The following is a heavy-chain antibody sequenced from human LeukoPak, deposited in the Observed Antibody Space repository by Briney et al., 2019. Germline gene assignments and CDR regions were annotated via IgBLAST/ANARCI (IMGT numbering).Heavy chain of an antibody. CDR1: GGSISSYY. V-gene: IGHV4-59*01. CDR3: AKRPAMLMCFDY. Sequence: PSETLSLTCTVSGGSISSYYWSWIRQPPGKGLEWIGYIYHSGSTNYNPSLKSRVTMSVDTSKNQFSLKLSSVTAADTAEYYCAKRPAMLMCFDYWGQGTLVTVSS. J-gene: IGHJ4*02. D-gene: IGHD5-18*01. CDR2: IYHSGST.